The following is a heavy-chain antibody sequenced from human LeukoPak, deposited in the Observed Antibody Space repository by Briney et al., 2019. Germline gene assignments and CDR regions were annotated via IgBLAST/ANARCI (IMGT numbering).Heavy chain of an antibody. CDR2: ITYIDGST. V-gene: IGHV3-23*01. Sequence: GGSLRLSCAASGFTFSSYAMSWVRQAPGKGLEWVSGITYIDGSTYYADSVKGRFTISRDNSKNTLYLQMNSLRAEDTAVYYCAKTAVAGTRRNAFDIWGQGTVVTVSS. J-gene: IGHJ3*02. CDR3: AKTAVAGTRRNAFDI. D-gene: IGHD6-19*01. CDR1: GFTFSSYA.